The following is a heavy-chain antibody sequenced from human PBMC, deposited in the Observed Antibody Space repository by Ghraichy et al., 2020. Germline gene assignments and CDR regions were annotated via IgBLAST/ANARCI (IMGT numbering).Heavy chain of an antibody. D-gene: IGHD3-22*01. Sequence: GESLNISCKGSGYSFTSYWISWVRQMPGKGLEWMGRIDPSDSYTNYSPSFQGHVTISADKSISTAYLQWSSLKASDTAMYYCARHLSGPYYDPSLAYWYFDLWGRGTLVTVSS. CDR1: GYSFTSYW. CDR3: ARHLSGPYYDPSLAYWYFDL. J-gene: IGHJ2*01. CDR2: IDPSDSYT. V-gene: IGHV5-10-1*01.